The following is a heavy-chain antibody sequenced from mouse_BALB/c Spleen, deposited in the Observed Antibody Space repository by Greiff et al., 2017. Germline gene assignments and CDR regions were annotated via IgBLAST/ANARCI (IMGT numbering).Heavy chain of an antibody. CDR3: ARDRDYGLFYAMDY. D-gene: IGHD1-2*01. CDR1: GFTFSDYY. J-gene: IGHJ4*01. Sequence: EVKLMESGGGLVKPGGSLKLSCAASGFTFSDYYMYWVRQTPEKRLEWVATISDGGSYTYYPDSVKGRFTISRDNAKNNLYLQMSSLKSEDTAMYYCARDRDYGLFYAMDYWGQGTSVTVSS. CDR2: ISDGGSYT. V-gene: IGHV5-4*02.